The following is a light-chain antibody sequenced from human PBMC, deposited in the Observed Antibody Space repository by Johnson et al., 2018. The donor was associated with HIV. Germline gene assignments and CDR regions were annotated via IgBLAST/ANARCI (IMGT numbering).Light chain of an antibody. J-gene: IGLJ1*01. CDR3: GTWDSSLSALYV. V-gene: IGLV1-51*02. CDR2: ENN. Sequence: QPVLTQPPSVSAAPGQKVTISCSGSSSNIGRNYVSWYQQLPGTAPKLLIYENNKRPSGIPDRFSVSKSGTSATLAITGLQPGDEADYYCGTWDSSLSALYVFGTGTTITVL. CDR1: SSNIGRNY.